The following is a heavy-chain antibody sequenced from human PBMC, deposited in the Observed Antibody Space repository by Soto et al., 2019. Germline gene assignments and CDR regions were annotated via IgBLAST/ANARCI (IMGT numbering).Heavy chain of an antibody. CDR1: GGSMNNYY. V-gene: IGHV4-59*01. CDR3: AREYAYMIAY. D-gene: IGHD2-2*02. J-gene: IGHJ4*02. Sequence: QVQLQESGPGLAKPSETLSLTCTVSGGSMNNYYWSWIRQPPRKGLEWIGYVYYPGITNYNPSLKSRVAILVDTSKNQFFLKLNSVTAADTARYFCAREYAYMIAYWGQGILATVSS. CDR2: VYYPGIT.